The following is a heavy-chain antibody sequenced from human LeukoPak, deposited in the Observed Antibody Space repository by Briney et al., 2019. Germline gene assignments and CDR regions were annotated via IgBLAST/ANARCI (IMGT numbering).Heavy chain of an antibody. J-gene: IGHJ2*01. CDR1: GFSLSSYW. CDR2: IKEDGSEK. Sequence: GGSLRLSCAASGFSLSSYWMNWVRQAPGKGLEWVASIKEDGSEKNYVDSVKGRLTISRDNAKNSLYLQMISLRVEDTAVYYCARDLGFGYFDLWGRGTLVAVSS. V-gene: IGHV3-7*01. CDR3: ARDLGFGYFDL. D-gene: IGHD7-27*01.